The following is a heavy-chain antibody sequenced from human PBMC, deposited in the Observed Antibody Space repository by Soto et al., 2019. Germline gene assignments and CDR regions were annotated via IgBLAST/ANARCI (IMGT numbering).Heavy chain of an antibody. CDR1: GFTFSNAW. J-gene: IGHJ6*02. Sequence: GGALRLSCAASGFTFSNAWVNWVRPAPGKGLEWVGRIKSKTDGGTPHSAPPVKGRFTISRDDSKNTLYLQMNSLKTEDTAVYYCTTGGYYDFWSGYYTSRDYYGMDVWGQGTTVTVSS. CDR2: IKSKTDGGTP. D-gene: IGHD3-3*01. CDR3: TTGGYYDFWSGYYTSRDYYGMDV. V-gene: IGHV3-15*07.